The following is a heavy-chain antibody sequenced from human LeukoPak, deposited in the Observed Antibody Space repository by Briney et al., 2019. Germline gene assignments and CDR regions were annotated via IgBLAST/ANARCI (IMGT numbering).Heavy chain of an antibody. Sequence: PGGSLRLSCAASGFTFSSYAMSWVRQAPGKGLEWVSAISSSGGSTYYADSVKGRFTISRDNSKNTLYLQMNSLRAEDTALYYCAKDLHSSGWYVAFDIWGQGTMVTVSS. D-gene: IGHD6-19*01. J-gene: IGHJ3*02. CDR2: ISSSGGST. CDR1: GFTFSSYA. V-gene: IGHV3-23*01. CDR3: AKDLHSSGWYVAFDI.